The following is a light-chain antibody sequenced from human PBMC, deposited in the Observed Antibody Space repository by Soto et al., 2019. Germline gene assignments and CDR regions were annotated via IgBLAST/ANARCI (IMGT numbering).Light chain of an antibody. CDR2: VAS. J-gene: IGKJ4*01. CDR3: QQSYSIPLT. V-gene: IGKV1-39*01. Sequence: DIQMTQSPSSLSASVGDRVTITCRASQSISNYLNWYQQKPGKAPTLLIYVASSLQSGVPSRFSGSGSGTNFPLTISSLQPEDFATYYCQQSYSIPLTFGGGTKVEIK. CDR1: QSISNY.